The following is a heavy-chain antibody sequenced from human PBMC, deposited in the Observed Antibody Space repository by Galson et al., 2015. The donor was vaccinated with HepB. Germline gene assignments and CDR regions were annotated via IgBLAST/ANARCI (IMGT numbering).Heavy chain of an antibody. CDR2: INPSGGST. V-gene: IGHV1-46*03. CDR3: AISSGWNDY. J-gene: IGHJ4*02. CDR1: GYTFTSYY. D-gene: IGHD6-19*01. Sequence: SVKVSCKASGYTFTSYYIHWVRQAPGQGLEWMGIINPSGGSTTYAQKFQGRVTVTRDTSTSTVYMKLSSLRSEDTAVYYCAISSGWNDYWGQGTLVTVSS.